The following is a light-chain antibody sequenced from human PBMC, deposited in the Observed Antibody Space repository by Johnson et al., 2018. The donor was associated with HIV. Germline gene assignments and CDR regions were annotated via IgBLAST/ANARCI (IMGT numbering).Light chain of an antibody. CDR1: SSNIGNNY. Sequence: QSVLTQPPSVSAAPGQKVTISCSGSSSNIGNNYVSWYQQLPGTAPKLLIYENNKRPSGIPDRFSGSKSGTSATLGITGLQTGDEADYYCGTLDSSLSAYVFGPGTKVTVL. CDR2: ENN. CDR3: GTLDSSLSAYV. V-gene: IGLV1-51*02. J-gene: IGLJ1*01.